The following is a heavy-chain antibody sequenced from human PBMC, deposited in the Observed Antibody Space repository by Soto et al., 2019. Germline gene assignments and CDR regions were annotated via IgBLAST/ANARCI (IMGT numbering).Heavy chain of an antibody. J-gene: IGHJ6*02. V-gene: IGHV1-18*01. CDR1: GYTFTSYG. Sequence: QVQLVQSGAEVKKPGASVKVSCKASGYTFTSYGISWVRQAPGQRLEWMGWISAYNGNTDYAQKLQGRVTMTTDTSTSTAYMELRSLRSDDTAVYYCARVKYSPPYYYSYGMDVWGQGTKVTVSS. CDR2: ISAYNGNT. CDR3: ARVKYSPPYYYSYGMDV. D-gene: IGHD5-18*01.